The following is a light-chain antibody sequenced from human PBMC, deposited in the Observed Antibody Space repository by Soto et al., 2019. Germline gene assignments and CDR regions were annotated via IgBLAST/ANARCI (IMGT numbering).Light chain of an antibody. CDR1: QSFSRTY. Sequence: EIVLTQSPGTLSLSPGQRATLSCRASQSFSRTYLAWFQQKPGQPPRLLIYGTSSRATGIPDRFSGGGSGTDFTLTISRLEPEDFAVYYCQYYGSSPPWTFGQGTKVEVK. CDR2: GTS. V-gene: IGKV3-20*01. CDR3: QYYGSSPPWT. J-gene: IGKJ1*01.